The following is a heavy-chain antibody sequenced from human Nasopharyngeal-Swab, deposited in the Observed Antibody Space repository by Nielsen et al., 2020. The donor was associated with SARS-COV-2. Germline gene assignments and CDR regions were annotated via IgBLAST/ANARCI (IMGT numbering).Heavy chain of an antibody. CDR3: ARWDYSNYDLDY. V-gene: IGHV3-21*01. D-gene: IGHD4-11*01. CDR2: ISSSSSYI. CDR1: GFTFSSYS. J-gene: IGHJ4*02. Sequence: GESLEISWAGSGFTFSSYSMNWVRQAPGKGLEWVSSISSSSSYIYYADSVKGRFTISRDNAKNSLYLQMNSLRAEDTAVYYCARWDYSNYDLDYWGQGTLVTVS.